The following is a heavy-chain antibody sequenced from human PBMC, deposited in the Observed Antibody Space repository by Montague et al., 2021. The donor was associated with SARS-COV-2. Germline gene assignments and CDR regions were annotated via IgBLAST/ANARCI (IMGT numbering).Heavy chain of an antibody. V-gene: IGHV4-4*07. D-gene: IGHD3-10*01. CDR1: GGSISSYY. CDR3: VREAWFGDKTSASEYYGMDV. Sequence: SETLSLTCTVSGGSISSYYWSWIRQPAGKGLEWIGRIYTSGSTNYNPSLKSRVTMSVDTSKNQFSLRLSSVTAADTAVYYCVREAWFGDKTSASEYYGMDVWGQGTTVTVSS. J-gene: IGHJ6*02. CDR2: IYTSGST.